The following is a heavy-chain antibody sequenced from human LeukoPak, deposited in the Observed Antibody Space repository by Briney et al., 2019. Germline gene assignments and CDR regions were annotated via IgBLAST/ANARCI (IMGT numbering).Heavy chain of an antibody. D-gene: IGHD6-6*01. CDR2: ISTNGGYT. CDR3: VKAHGDSSSDHFDY. J-gene: IGHJ4*02. Sequence: PGGSLRLSCSASGFTFSSYAMHWVRQAPGKGLEYVSAISTNGGYTYYADSVKGRFTISRDNSKYTLYLQMSSLRAEDTAVYYCVKAHGDSSSDHFDYWGQGTQVTVSS. CDR1: GFTFSSYA. V-gene: IGHV3-64D*09.